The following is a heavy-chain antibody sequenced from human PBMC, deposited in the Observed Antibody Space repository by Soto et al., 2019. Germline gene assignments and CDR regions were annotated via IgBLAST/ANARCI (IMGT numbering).Heavy chain of an antibody. CDR2: ISPYNGDT. V-gene: IGHV1-18*01. CDR3: ARDQTKWLRDASDI. D-gene: IGHD2-8*01. J-gene: IGHJ3*02. Sequence: QVQLVQSGAEVKKPGASVKVSCKASGYTFVSFGINWVRQAPGQGLEWLGRISPYNGDTSYAEKFRGRVAMTTDTSSSTVYLELRSLRSDDPSVYYCARDQTKWLRDASDIWGQGSMVTVSS. CDR1: GYTFVSFG.